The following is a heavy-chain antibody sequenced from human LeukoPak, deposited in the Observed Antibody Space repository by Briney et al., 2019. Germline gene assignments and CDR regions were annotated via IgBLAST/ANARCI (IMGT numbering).Heavy chain of an antibody. Sequence: SETLSLTCTVSGGPISSYYWSWIRQPPGKGLEWIGYIYYSGSTNYNPSLKSRVTISVDTSKNQFSLKLSSVTAADTAVYYCARVAATLLPPYYYYYGMDVWGQGTTVTVSS. CDR3: ARVAATLLPPYYYYYGMDV. D-gene: IGHD2-15*01. J-gene: IGHJ6*02. CDR2: IYYSGST. V-gene: IGHV4-59*01. CDR1: GGPISSYY.